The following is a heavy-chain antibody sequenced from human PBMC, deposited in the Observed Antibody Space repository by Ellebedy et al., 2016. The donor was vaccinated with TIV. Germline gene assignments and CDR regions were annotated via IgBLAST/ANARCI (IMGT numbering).Heavy chain of an antibody. CDR2: IYYSGST. CDR1: GGSISSGGYY. V-gene: IGHV4-31*03. J-gene: IGHJ4*02. CDR3: ASIALSGMDY. Sequence: SETLSLXCTVSGGSISSGGYYWSWIRQHPGKGLEWIGYIYYSGSTYYNPSLKSRVTISVDTSKNQFSLKLSSVTAADTAVYYCASIALSGMDYWGQGTLVTVSS. D-gene: IGHD6-19*01.